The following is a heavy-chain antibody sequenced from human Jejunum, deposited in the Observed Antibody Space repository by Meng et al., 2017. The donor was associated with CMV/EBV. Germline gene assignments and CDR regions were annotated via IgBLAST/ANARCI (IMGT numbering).Heavy chain of an antibody. Sequence: SCKASGYIFTSHYMYWVRQAPGQGLEWMGVISPSGVNTMYAQKFQGRVAMTRDTSTSTLYMELSSLTSEDTAVYYCARASITHKSSDHWGQGTLVTVSS. CDR1: GYIFTSHY. D-gene: IGHD1-20*01. CDR3: ARASITHKSSDH. V-gene: IGHV1-46*01. CDR2: ISPSGVNT. J-gene: IGHJ5*02.